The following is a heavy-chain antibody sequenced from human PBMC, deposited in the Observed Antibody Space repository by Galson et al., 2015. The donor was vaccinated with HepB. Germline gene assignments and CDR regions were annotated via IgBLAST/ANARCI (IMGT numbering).Heavy chain of an antibody. D-gene: IGHD3-10*01. CDR3: ATGGSLVRGVTMFDY. CDR1: GYTLTELS. CDR2: FDPEDGET. Sequence: SVKVSCKVSGYTLTELSMHWVRQAPGKGLEWMGGFDPEDGETIYAQKFQGRVTMTEDTSTDTAYMELSSLRSEDTAVYYCATGGSLVRGVTMFDYWGQGTLVTVSS. J-gene: IGHJ4*02. V-gene: IGHV1-24*01.